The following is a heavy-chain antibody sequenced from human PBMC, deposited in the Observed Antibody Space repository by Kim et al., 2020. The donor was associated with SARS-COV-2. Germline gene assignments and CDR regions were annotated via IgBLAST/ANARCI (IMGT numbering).Heavy chain of an antibody. CDR2: ISGSGGST. J-gene: IGHJ6*02. CDR1: GFTFSSYA. V-gene: IGHV3-23*01. Sequence: GGSLRLSCAASGFTFSSYAMSWVRQAPGKGLECVSAISGSGGSTYYADSVKGRFTISRDNSKNTLYLQMNSLRAEDTAVYYCAKDGFPSSREYSRNGMDVWGQGTTVTVSS. CDR3: AKDGFPSSREYSRNGMDV. D-gene: IGHD6-6*01.